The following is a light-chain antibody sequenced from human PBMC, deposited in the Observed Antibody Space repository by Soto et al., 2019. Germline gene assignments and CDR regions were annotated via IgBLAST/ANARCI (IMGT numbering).Light chain of an antibody. Sequence: EVVLTQSPGTLSLSPGERATLSCRASQSVSNKYLAWYQQKPGQAPRLLIFGSSDRATGIPDRFSGSGSGPDFTLTISRLEPEDFAVYYCQHYGSSPPYTFGQGTKLEIK. CDR1: QSVSNKY. CDR3: QHYGSSPPYT. CDR2: GSS. J-gene: IGKJ2*01. V-gene: IGKV3-20*01.